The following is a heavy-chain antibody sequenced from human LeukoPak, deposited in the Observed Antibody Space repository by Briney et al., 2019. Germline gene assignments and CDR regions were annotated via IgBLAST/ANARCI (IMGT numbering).Heavy chain of an antibody. D-gene: IGHD4-17*01. Sequence: GGSLRLSCAASGFTFSSYAMSWVRQAPGKGLEWVSAISGSGGSTYYADSVKGRLTISRDNSKNTLCLQMNGLRAEDTAVYYCAKARSFSVTTELDYWGQGTLVTVSS. V-gene: IGHV3-23*01. CDR3: AKARSFSVTTELDY. J-gene: IGHJ4*02. CDR2: ISGSGGST. CDR1: GFTFSSYA.